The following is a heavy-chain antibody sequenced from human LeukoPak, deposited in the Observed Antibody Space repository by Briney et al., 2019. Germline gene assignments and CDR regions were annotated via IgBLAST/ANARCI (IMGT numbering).Heavy chain of an antibody. CDR1: GLTFSSYW. V-gene: IGHV3-74*01. CDR2: MSTDGYYT. CDR3: AGHHQAYSRTY. D-gene: IGHD6-13*01. Sequence: GGSPRLSCAASGLTFSSYWMHWVRQAPGKGLVWVSRMSTDGYYTTYADSVKGRFTISRDNAKDTLYLQMNSLRAEDTAVYYCAGHHQAYSRTYWGQGTLVTVSS. J-gene: IGHJ4*02.